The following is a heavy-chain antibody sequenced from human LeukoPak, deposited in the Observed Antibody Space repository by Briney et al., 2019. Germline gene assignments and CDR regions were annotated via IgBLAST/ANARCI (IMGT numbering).Heavy chain of an antibody. CDR2: IYATGST. Sequence: SETLSLTCTVSGGSISSYYWSWIRQPAGKGLEYLGRIYATGSTNYNPSLRSRVTISADTSMNHFSLKLSSVTAADTAVYYCARDQTYSGSGIYTYFDYWSQGILVTVSS. D-gene: IGHD3-10*01. CDR3: ARDQTYSGSGIYTYFDY. CDR1: GGSISSYY. V-gene: IGHV4-4*07. J-gene: IGHJ4*02.